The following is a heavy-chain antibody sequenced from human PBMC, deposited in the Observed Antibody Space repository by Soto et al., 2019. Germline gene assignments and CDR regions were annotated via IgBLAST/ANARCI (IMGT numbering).Heavy chain of an antibody. CDR1: GGSFSGYY. Sequence: QVQLQQWGAGLLKPSETLSLTCAVYGGSFSGYYWSWIRQPPGKGLEWIGEINHSGSTNYNPSLKSRVTISVDTSKNQFSLKLSSVTAADTAVYYCARGMPAHDAFDIWGQGTMVTVSS. D-gene: IGHD2-2*01. J-gene: IGHJ3*02. CDR2: INHSGST. V-gene: IGHV4-34*01. CDR3: ARGMPAHDAFDI.